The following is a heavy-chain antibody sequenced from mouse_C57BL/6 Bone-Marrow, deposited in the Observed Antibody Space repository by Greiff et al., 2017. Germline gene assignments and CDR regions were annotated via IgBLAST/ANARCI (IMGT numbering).Heavy chain of an antibody. J-gene: IGHJ3*01. CDR3: TGLDYESNYGGFAY. V-gene: IGHV6-3*01. D-gene: IGHD2-5*01. Sequence: EVKVEESGGGLVQPGGSMKLSCVVSGFTFSNYWMNWVRQSPEKGLEWVAQIRLKSDNYATHYAESVKGRFTISRDYSKSSVYLQMNNLRAEDTGIYYCTGLDYESNYGGFAYWGQGTLVTVSA. CDR2: IRLKSDNYAT. CDR1: GFTFSNYW.